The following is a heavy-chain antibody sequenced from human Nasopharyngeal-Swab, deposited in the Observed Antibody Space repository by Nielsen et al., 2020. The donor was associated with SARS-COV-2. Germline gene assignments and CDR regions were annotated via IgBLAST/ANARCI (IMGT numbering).Heavy chain of an antibody. CDR3: ARKRGFEYQLPNNWFDP. J-gene: IGHJ5*02. CDR1: GYTFTGYY. V-gene: IGHV1-2*06. Sequence: ASVQVSCKASGYTFTGYYMHWVRQAPGQGLEWMGRINPNSGGTNYAQKFQGRVTMTRDTSISTAYMELSRLRSDDTAVYYCARKRGFEYQLPNNWFDPWGQGTLVTVSS. D-gene: IGHD2-2*01. CDR2: INPNSGGT.